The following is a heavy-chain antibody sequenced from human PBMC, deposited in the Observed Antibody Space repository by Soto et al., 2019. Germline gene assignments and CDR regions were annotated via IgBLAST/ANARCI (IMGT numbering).Heavy chain of an antibody. D-gene: IGHD6-6*01. V-gene: IGHV4-39*01. CDR3: ARVAVGAARPHYYSGMDV. J-gene: IGHJ6*02. CDR1: DGSISSSSHY. CDR2: IYYSGST. Sequence: PSDTLSLTCTVSDGSISSSSHYWGWIRQPPGKGLEWIGSIYYSGSTNYNPSLKSRVTISVDTSKKQFSLKVSSVTAADTAVYYCARVAVGAARPHYYSGMDVWGQGTTVTVYS.